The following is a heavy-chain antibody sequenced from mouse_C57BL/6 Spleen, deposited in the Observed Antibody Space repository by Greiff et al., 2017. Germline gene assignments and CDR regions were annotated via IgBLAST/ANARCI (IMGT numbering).Heavy chain of an antibody. CDR3: ARDLARRYFDV. J-gene: IGHJ1*03. D-gene: IGHD1-3*01. CDR2: ISDGGSYT. CDR1: GFTFSSYA. V-gene: IGHV5-4*01. Sequence: EVQLVESGGGLVKPGGSLKLSCAASGFTFSSYAMSWVRQTPEKRLEWVATISDGGSYTYYPDNVKGRFTISRDNAKNNLYLQMSHLKSEDTAMYYCARDLARRYFDVWGTGTTVTVSS.